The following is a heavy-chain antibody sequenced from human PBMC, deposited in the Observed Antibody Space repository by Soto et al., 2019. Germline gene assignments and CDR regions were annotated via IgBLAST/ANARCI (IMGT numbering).Heavy chain of an antibody. CDR2: IYYIGST. CDR3: ARSGYSYGPNPLLY. D-gene: IGHD5-18*01. V-gene: IGHV4-31*03. CDR1: GRSISSGGYY. Sequence: HVQLQESGPGLVKPSQTLSLTGTVSGRSISSGGYYWSWIRQHPGKGLEGIGYIYYIGSTYYNPSLKSRVTLSVDTSKNQFSLKLSSVTAADTAVYYCARSGYSYGPNPLLYWGQGTLVTVSS. J-gene: IGHJ4*02.